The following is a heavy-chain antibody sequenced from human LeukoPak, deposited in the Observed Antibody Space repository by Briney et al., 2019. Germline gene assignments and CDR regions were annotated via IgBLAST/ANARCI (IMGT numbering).Heavy chain of an antibody. V-gene: IGHV3-53*01. D-gene: IGHD6-13*01. CDR3: ARDRGAAAGN. CDR1: GFNVSNNY. Sequence: GGSLRLYCAASGFNVSNNYMSWVRQAPGKGLEWVSVIYRGGSTYYADSVKGRFTMSRDNSKNTVYLQMDSLRAEDTAVYYCARDRGAAAGNWGQGTLVTVSS. J-gene: IGHJ4*02. CDR2: IYRGGST.